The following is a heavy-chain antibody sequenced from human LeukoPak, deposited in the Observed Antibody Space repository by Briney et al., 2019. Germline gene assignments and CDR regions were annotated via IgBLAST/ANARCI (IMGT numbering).Heavy chain of an antibody. V-gene: IGHV1-18*01. D-gene: IGHD6-25*01. CDR1: GHTFISYG. J-gene: IGHJ4*02. CDR3: AREPSGLLFDY. Sequence: ASVKVSCKASGHTFISYGISWVRQALGQGLEWLGWISAYNGNTNYAQKLQGRVTMTTDTSTSTAYMELRSLRSGDTAVYYCAREPSGLLFDYWGLGTLVTVSS. CDR2: ISAYNGNT.